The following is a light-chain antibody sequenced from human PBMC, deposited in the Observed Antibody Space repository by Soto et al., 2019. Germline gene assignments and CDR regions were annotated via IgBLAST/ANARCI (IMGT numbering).Light chain of an antibody. J-gene: IGLJ3*02. Sequence: SVLTQPPSVSGAPGQRVTISCTGSSSNIGAGHDVHWFQQLPGTAPKLLIYGNSDRPSGVPDRFSGSKSGTSASLAITGLQAEDEADYYCQSFDNSLSGFWVFGGGTKVTVL. CDR3: QSFDNSLSGFWV. V-gene: IGLV1-40*01. CDR1: SSNIGAGHD. CDR2: GNS.